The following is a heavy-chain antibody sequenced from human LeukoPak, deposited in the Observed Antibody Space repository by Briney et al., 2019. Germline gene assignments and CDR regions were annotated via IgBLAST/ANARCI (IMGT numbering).Heavy chain of an antibody. CDR1: GGSFSTSY. J-gene: IGHJ4*02. D-gene: IGHD3-16*01. CDR2: IYYSGST. V-gene: IGHV4-59*01. CDR3: ARVISLWYYFDY. Sequence: SETLSLTCSISGGSFSTSYWSWIRQFPGKGLEWIAYIYYSGSTNYNPSLQSRVTISVDTSKNQFSLKLSSVTAADTAVYYCARVISLWYYFDYWGQGTLVTVSS.